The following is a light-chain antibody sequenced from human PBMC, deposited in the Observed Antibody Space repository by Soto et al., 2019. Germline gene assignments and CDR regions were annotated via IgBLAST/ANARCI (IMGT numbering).Light chain of an antibody. CDR3: QQRSNWPWT. Sequence: VLTQSPATLSLSPGERATLSCRASQSVSSYLAWYQQKPGQAPRLLIYDASNRATGIPARFSGSGSGTDLTLTISSLEPEDFAVYYCQQRSNWPWTFGQGTKVDIK. V-gene: IGKV3-11*01. CDR1: QSVSSY. J-gene: IGKJ1*01. CDR2: DAS.